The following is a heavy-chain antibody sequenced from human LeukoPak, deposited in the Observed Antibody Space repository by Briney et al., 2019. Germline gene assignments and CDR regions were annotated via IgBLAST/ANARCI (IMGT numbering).Heavy chain of an antibody. CDR3: AREDTAMVFDY. V-gene: IGHV4-59*01. Sequence: SETLSLTCTVSGGSISSYYWSWIRQPPGKGLEWIGYIYYSGSTNYNPSLKSRVTISVDTSKNQFSLKLSSVTAADTAVYYCAREDTAMVFDYWGQGTLVAVCS. CDR2: IYYSGST. CDR1: GGSISSYY. J-gene: IGHJ4*02. D-gene: IGHD5-18*01.